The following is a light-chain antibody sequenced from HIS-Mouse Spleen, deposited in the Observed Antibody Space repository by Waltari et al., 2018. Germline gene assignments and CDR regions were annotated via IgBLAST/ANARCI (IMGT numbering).Light chain of an antibody. Sequence: SYELTQPPSVSVSPGQTARITCSGDALPKQYAYWYQQKPGQAPVLVIYKDRERPSGIPYRFSGSSSGTTVTLTISGVQAEDEADYYCQSADSSGTHVVFGGGTKLTVL. CDR3: QSADSSGTHVV. CDR2: KDR. J-gene: IGLJ2*01. V-gene: IGLV3-25*03. CDR1: ALPKQY.